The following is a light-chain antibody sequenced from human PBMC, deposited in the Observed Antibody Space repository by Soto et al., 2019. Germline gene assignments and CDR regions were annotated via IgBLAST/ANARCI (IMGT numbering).Light chain of an antibody. J-gene: IGLJ1*01. CDR3: VLYMGSGISV. CDR2: STN. Sequence: VVIQEPSFSVSPGGTVTLTCGLSSGSVSTSYYPSWYQQTPGQAPRTLIYSTNTRSSGVPDRFSGSILGNKAALTITGAQADDESDYYCVLYMGSGISVFGTGTKLTVL. V-gene: IGLV8-61*01. CDR1: SGSVSTSYY.